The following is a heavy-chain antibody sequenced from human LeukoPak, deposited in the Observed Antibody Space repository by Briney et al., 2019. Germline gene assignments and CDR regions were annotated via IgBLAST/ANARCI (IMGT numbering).Heavy chain of an antibody. CDR1: GYTFTSYG. CDR3: ARDHNFRDYYDSSAYLNWLDP. J-gene: IGHJ5*02. D-gene: IGHD3-22*01. CDR2: INPSGGST. Sequence: ASVKVSCKASGYTFTSYGISWVRQAPGQGLEWMGTINPSGGSTSYAQKFQGRVTMTRDTSTSTVYMELSSLRSEDTAVYYCARDHNFRDYYDSSAYLNWLDPWGQGTLVTVSS. V-gene: IGHV1-46*01.